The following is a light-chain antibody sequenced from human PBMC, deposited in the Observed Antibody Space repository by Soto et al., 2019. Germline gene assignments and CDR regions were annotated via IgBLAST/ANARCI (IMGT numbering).Light chain of an antibody. Sequence: QSALTQPPSASGSPGQSVTISCTGTSSDVGGYNYVYWYQQHPGKAPKLMIYEVTKRPSGEPDRVSGSKYGNTAYLTVSGLQAEDEADDYCSSYADSTSYVFGTGTKLTV. CDR3: SSYADSTSYV. CDR2: EVT. V-gene: IGLV2-8*01. J-gene: IGLJ1*01. CDR1: SSDVGGYNY.